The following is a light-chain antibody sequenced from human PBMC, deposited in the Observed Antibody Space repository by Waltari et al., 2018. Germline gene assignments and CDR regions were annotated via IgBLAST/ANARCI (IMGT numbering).Light chain of an antibody. J-gene: IGKJ2*03. CDR3: QKYNDSPYS. CDR2: GAS. Sequence: VILTQSPATLSLSPGARATLSCRASQSVSNYLAWYQQKPGQAPRLLIYGASSRATGIPDRFSGSGSGTEFTLTISSLEPEDFAVYYCQKYNDSPYSFGQGTKVEIK. CDR1: QSVSNY. V-gene: IGKV3-20*01.